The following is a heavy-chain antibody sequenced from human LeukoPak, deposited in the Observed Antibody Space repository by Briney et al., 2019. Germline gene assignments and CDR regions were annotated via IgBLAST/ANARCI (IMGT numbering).Heavy chain of an antibody. D-gene: IGHD5-18*01. CDR3: ARDPAAMVTGYFDY. V-gene: IGHV3-48*01. Sequence: GGSLRLSCAASEFTFSSYSMNWVRQAPGKGLEWVSYITNSGNSKSYADSVKGRFTISRDNSKNTLYLQMNSLRAEDTAVYYCARDPAAMVTGYFDYWGQGTLVTVSS. CDR2: ITNSGNSK. J-gene: IGHJ4*02. CDR1: EFTFSSYS.